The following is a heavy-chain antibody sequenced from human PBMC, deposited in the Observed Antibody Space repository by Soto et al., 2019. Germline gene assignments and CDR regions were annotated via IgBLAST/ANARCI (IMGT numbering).Heavy chain of an antibody. CDR1: GFTFSSYW. J-gene: IGHJ3*02. V-gene: IGHV3-7*04. CDR3: ARGKRAALDDAFDI. D-gene: IGHD6-6*01. CDR2: IKQDGSEK. Sequence: EVQLVESGGGLVQPGGSLRLSCAASGFTFSSYWMSWVRQAPGKGLEWVANIKQDGSEKYYVDSVKGRFTISRDNAKNPLYLQMNSVRAEDTAVYYCARGKRAALDDAFDIWGQGTMVTVSS.